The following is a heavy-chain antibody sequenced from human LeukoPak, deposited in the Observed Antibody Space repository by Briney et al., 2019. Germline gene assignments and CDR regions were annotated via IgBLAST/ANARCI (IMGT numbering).Heavy chain of an antibody. CDR2: INAGNGNT. J-gene: IGHJ4*02. CDR3: ARSVLRYFDWLSPLDY. CDR1: GYTFTSYA. D-gene: IGHD3-9*01. Sequence: GASVKVSCTASGYTFTSYAMHWVRQAPGQRLEWMGWINAGNGNTKYSQEFQGRVTITRDTSASTAYMELSSLRSEDMAVYYCARSVLRYFDWLSPLDYWGQGTLVTVSS. V-gene: IGHV1-3*03.